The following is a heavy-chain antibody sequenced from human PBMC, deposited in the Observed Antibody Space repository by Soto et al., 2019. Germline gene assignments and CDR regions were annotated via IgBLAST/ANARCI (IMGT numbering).Heavy chain of an antibody. V-gene: IGHV4-4*02. Sequence: SETLSLTCSVSGGSISSSNWWTWVRQPPGKGLEWIGEIYHSGSTNYNPSLKSRVSISIDKSKNQFSLKLTYVTAADTAVYYCARGFDYGSSSQGDMDVWGKGTMVTVSS. J-gene: IGHJ6*03. D-gene: IGHD6-6*01. CDR1: GGSISSSNW. CDR3: ARGFDYGSSSQGDMDV. CDR2: IYHSGST.